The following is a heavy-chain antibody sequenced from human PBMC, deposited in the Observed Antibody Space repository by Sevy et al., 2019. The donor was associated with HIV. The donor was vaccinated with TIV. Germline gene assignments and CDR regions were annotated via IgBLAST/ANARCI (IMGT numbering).Heavy chain of an antibody. V-gene: IGHV5-51*01. D-gene: IGHD1-1*01. J-gene: IGHJ6*02. CDR1: GYRFTDYW. CDR2: IYPGDSDT. Sequence: GESLKISCKASGYRFTDYWIGWVRQMPGKGLEWMGIIYPGDSDTTYSRSFQGQVTISVDKSINTAYLQWSSLKASDTAIFYCARGARGTLPSYYYYPMDVWGQGTTVTVSS. CDR3: ARGARGTLPSYYYYPMDV.